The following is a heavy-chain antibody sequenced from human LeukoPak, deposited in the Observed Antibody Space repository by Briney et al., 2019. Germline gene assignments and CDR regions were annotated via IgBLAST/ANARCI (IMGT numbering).Heavy chain of an antibody. CDR1: GYTLTELS. CDR3: ATLSSGWYYAFDY. D-gene: IGHD6-19*01. Sequence: ASVKVSCKVSGYTLTELSMHWVRQAPGKGFEWMGGFDPEDGETIYAQKFQGRVIMTEDTSTDTAYMELSSLRSEDTAVYYCATLSSGWYYAFDYWGQGTLVTVSS. CDR2: FDPEDGET. J-gene: IGHJ4*02. V-gene: IGHV1-24*01.